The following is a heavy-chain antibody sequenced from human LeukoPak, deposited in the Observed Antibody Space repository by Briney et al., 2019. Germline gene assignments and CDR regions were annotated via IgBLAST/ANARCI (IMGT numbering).Heavy chain of an antibody. Sequence: GGSLRLSCEASGFTFSTYTMHWVRQAPGKGLEWVSAISGSGGSTYYADSVKGRFTISRDNAKNSLYLQMNSLRAEDTAVYYCAELGITMIGGVWGKGTTVTISS. CDR1: GFTFSTYT. V-gene: IGHV3-23*01. CDR2: ISGSGGST. D-gene: IGHD3-10*02. CDR3: AELGITMIGGV. J-gene: IGHJ6*04.